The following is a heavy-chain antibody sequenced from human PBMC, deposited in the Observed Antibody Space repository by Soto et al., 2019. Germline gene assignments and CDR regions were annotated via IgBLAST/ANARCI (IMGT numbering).Heavy chain of an antibody. J-gene: IGHJ6*02. CDR2: IYYSGST. Sequence: SETLSLTCSVSGGSISSYYWSWIRQPPGKGLEWIGYIYYSGSTNYNPSLKSRVTISVDTSKNQFSLKLSSVTAADTAVYYCARSYCSGGSCYLLGYYGMDVWGQGTTVTVSS. CDR1: GGSISSYY. D-gene: IGHD2-15*01. CDR3: ARSYCSGGSCYLLGYYGMDV. V-gene: IGHV4-59*01.